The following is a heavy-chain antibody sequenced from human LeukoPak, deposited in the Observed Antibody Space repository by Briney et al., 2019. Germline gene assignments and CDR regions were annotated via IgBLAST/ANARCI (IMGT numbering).Heavy chain of an antibody. CDR1: GYTFTSYD. Sequence: ASVKVSCKASGYTFTSYDIIWVRQASGQGLEWMGWMNPNSGHTGYAQKFQGRVTMTRSTSISTAYMELTSLTSEDSAVYYCARSIVGVRKRNDYWGQGALVTVSS. V-gene: IGHV1-8*01. D-gene: IGHD1-26*01. CDR3: ARSIVGVRKRNDY. J-gene: IGHJ4*02. CDR2: MNPNSGHT.